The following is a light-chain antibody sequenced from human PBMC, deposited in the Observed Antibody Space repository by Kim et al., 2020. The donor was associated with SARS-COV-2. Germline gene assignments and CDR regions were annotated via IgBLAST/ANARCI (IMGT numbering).Light chain of an antibody. J-gene: IGKJ1*01. CDR3: QQYYTYWT. Sequence: SASVGGRVTITCRASQSSNSWLAWYQQKPGKAPKLLIYKASSLESGVPSRFSGSGSATEFTRTISSLQADDFATYYCQQYYTYWTFGQGTKVDIK. V-gene: IGKV1-5*03. CDR2: KAS. CDR1: QSSNSW.